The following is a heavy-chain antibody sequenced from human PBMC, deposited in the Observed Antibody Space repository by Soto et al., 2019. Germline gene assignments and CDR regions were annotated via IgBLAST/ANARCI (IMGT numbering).Heavy chain of an antibody. V-gene: IGHV3-23*01. J-gene: IGHJ6*03. D-gene: IGHD2-2*01. CDR3: AKDLEVVVVPASMGYMDV. Sequence: GGSLRLSCAASGFTFSSYAMSWVRQAPGKGLEWVSAISGSGGSTYYADPVKGRFTISRDNSKNKTYLQMNSLRAEDTAVYYCAKDLEVVVVPASMGYMDVWGKGTTVTVSS. CDR2: ISGSGGST. CDR1: GFTFSSYA.